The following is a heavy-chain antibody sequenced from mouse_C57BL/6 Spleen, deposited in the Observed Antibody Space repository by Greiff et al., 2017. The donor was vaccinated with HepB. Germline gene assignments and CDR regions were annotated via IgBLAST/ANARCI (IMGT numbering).Heavy chain of an antibody. Sequence: QVQLQQPGAELVRPGSSVKLSCKASGYTFTSYWMHWVKQRPIQGLEWIGNIDPSDSETHYNQKFKDKATLTVDKSSSTAYMQLSSLTSEDSAVYYCARGSNYDGYFYYFDYWGQGTTLTVSS. V-gene: IGHV1-52*01. CDR3: ARGSNYDGYFYYFDY. CDR1: GYTFTSYW. D-gene: IGHD2-3*01. J-gene: IGHJ2*01. CDR2: IDPSDSET.